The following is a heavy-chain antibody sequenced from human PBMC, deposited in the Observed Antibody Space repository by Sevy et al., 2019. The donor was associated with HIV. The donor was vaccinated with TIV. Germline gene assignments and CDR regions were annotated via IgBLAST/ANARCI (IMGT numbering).Heavy chain of an antibody. Sequence: GGSLRLSCVASGFTFSDYYMSWIRQAPGKGLEWVSYISSSGSTIYYADSVKGRFTISRDNAKNSLYLQMNSLRAEDTAVYYCARYCSGGSCYRWSFDIWGQGTMVTVSS. CDR2: ISSSGSTI. J-gene: IGHJ3*02. V-gene: IGHV3-11*01. D-gene: IGHD2-15*01. CDR1: GFTFSDYY. CDR3: ARYCSGGSCYRWSFDI.